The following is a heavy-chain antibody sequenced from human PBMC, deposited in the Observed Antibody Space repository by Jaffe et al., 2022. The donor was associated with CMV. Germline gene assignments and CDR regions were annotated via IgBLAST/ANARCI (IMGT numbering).Heavy chain of an antibody. V-gene: IGHV1-24*01. CDR1: GYTLTELS. Sequence: QVQLVQSGAEVKKPGASVKVSCKVSGYTLTELSMHWVRQAPGKGLEWMGGFDPEDGETIYAQKFQGRVTMTEDTSTDTAYMELSSLRSEDTAVYYCATAGRGYCSGGSCYWVQYYFDYWGQGTLVTVSS. CDR2: FDPEDGET. J-gene: IGHJ4*02. D-gene: IGHD2-15*01. CDR3: ATAGRGYCSGGSCYWVQYYFDY.